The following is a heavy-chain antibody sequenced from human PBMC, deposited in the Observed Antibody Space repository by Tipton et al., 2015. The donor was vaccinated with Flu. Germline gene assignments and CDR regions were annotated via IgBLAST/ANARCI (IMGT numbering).Heavy chain of an antibody. CDR1: GGSINSYY. V-gene: IGHV4-4*07. CDR3: ARVGPDSSGLD. D-gene: IGHD3-22*01. Sequence: TLSLTCTVSGGSINSYYWSWIRQPAGKGLEWIGRIYSSGSTNYNPSLKSRVTMLVDTSKNQFSLEMSSVTAADTAVYYCARVGPDSSGLDWGQGTRVTVSS. CDR2: IYSSGST. J-gene: IGHJ4*02.